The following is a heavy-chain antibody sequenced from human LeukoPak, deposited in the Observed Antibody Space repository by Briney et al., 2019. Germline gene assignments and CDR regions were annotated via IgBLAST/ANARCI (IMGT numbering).Heavy chain of an antibody. D-gene: IGHD3-10*01. CDR2: ISVNNADT. CDR3: ARVRWFGELFSDY. V-gene: IGHV1-18*01. Sequence: ASVRVSCKASGYTFTNYGISWVRQAPGQGLQWMGWISVNNADTNYAQNFQGRVTLTTDTSTGTAYMELRSLRSDDTAVYYCARVRWFGELFSDYWGQGTLVTVSS. J-gene: IGHJ4*02. CDR1: GYTFTNYG.